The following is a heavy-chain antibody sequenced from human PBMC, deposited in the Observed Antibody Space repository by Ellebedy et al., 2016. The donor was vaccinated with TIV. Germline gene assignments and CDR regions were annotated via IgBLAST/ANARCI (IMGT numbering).Heavy chain of an antibody. CDR2: INPSGTP. CDR3: ARARGQYLYGSGSYFTN. CDR1: GGSFSGYF. V-gene: IGHV4-34*01. J-gene: IGHJ4*02. D-gene: IGHD3-10*01. Sequence: MPSETLSLTCAVSGGSFSGYFWSRIRQTPGKGLEWIGEINPSGTPNYNPSLTSRVTMSVDTPKKQFSLRLTSVTAADTAVYYCARARGQYLYGSGSYFTNWGQGEMVTVSS.